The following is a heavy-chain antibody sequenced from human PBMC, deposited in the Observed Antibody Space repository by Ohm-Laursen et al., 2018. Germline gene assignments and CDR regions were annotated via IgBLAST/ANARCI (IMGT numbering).Heavy chain of an antibody. Sequence: ASVNASRKASGFAFSNHYMHWVRQAPGQGLEWMGWLNPNIGNTGYAQKFQDRVTMTRNTSISTAYMELSSLRSEDTAVYYCARGYYDFWSGYYSDRYYFDYWGQGTLVTVSS. D-gene: IGHD3-3*01. V-gene: IGHV1-8*02. CDR3: ARGYYDFWSGYYSDRYYFDY. CDR2: LNPNIGNT. J-gene: IGHJ4*02. CDR1: GFAFSNHY.